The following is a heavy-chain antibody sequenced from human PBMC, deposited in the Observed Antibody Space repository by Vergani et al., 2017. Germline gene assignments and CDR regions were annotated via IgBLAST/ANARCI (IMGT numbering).Heavy chain of an antibody. V-gene: IGHV1-69*06. CDR3: ARVWRLQKKENWFDP. Sequence: QVKLVQSGAEVKKPGSPVKVSCKAFGGTSSSYATSGVRQAPGQGLEWMGWIIPIFGTANYAQKSQGRVTIPADKSTSTAYMELSSLRSEDTAVYYCARVWRLQKKENWFDPWGQGTLVTVSS. D-gene: IGHD4-11*01. CDR2: IIPIFGTA. J-gene: IGHJ5*02. CDR1: GGTSSSYA.